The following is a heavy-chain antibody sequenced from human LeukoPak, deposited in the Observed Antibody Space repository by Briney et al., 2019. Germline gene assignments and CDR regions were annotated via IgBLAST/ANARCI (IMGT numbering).Heavy chain of an antibody. CDR2: IKTDGSVK. J-gene: IGHJ4*02. CDR1: GFTFTSYW. CDR3: ARIGYSSSSFDY. V-gene: IGHV3-7*01. D-gene: IGHD6-6*01. Sequence: PGGSLRLSCAASGFTFTSYWMSWVRQAPGKGLEWVANIKTDGSVKYYQDSVKGRFTISRDNAKNSLYLQVNSLRAEDTAVYHCARIGYSSSSFDYWGQGILVIVSS.